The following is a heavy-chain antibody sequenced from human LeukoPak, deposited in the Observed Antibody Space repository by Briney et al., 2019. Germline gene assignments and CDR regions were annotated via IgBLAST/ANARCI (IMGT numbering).Heavy chain of an antibody. Sequence: PGGSLRLSCAASGFTFSSYSMNWVRQAPGKGLEWVSSISSSSSYIYYADSVKGRFTISRDNAKNSLYLQMNSLRAEDTAVYYCARDGAVAGTPPVGFDYWGQGTLVTVSS. J-gene: IGHJ4*02. D-gene: IGHD6-19*01. CDR3: ARDGAVAGTPPVGFDY. V-gene: IGHV3-21*01. CDR1: GFTFSSYS. CDR2: ISSSSSYI.